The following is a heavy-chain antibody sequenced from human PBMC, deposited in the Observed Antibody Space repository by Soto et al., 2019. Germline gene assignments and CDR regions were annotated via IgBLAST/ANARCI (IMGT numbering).Heavy chain of an antibody. V-gene: IGHV4-34*01. CDR3: ARGGGDWYFDL. CDR2: ISHRGST. D-gene: IGHD4-17*01. Sequence: QVQLQQWGAGLLKPSETLSLTYAVYVGSFSGYYWSWIRQPPGKGLEWVGEISHRGSTNYNPSLKSRLTVSVDTSKNQFSLKLTSVTAADTAVYYCARGGGDWYFDLWGRGTPVTVSS. CDR1: VGSFSGYY. J-gene: IGHJ2*01.